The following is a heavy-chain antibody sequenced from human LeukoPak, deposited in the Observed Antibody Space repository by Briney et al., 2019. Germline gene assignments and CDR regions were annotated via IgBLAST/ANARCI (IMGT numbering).Heavy chain of an antibody. Sequence: GGSLRHSPAPPGFTFSDYYMSWIRPAPRKRLGRASYIISSGSTIYYADSAKGRFTISRDNAKNSLYLKMNSMRAEDTAVYYCAIGAYGSGRRRAFDIWGQGTMVTVSS. CDR2: IISSGSTI. CDR1: GFTFSDYY. D-gene: IGHD3-10*01. J-gene: IGHJ3*02. CDR3: AIGAYGSGRRRAFDI. V-gene: IGHV3-11*01.